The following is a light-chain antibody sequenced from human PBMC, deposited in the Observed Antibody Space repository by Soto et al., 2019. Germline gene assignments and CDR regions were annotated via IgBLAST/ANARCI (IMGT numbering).Light chain of an antibody. CDR2: KAS. V-gene: IGKV1-5*03. CDR3: QHYNSYSEA. J-gene: IGKJ1*01. Sequence: DIQMTPSPSTLSGSVVDRVTITCRASQTISSWLAWYQQKPGKAPKLLIYKASTLKSGVPSRFSGSGSGTEITLTISSLQPDDFATYYCQHYNSYSEAFGQGTKGDIK. CDR1: QTISSW.